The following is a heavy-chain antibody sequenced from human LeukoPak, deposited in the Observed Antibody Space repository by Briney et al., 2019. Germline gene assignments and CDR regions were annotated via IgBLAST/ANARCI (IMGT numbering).Heavy chain of an antibody. CDR3: ARDPQIGGYVWGSY. Sequence: GGSLRLSCAASGFTFSSSAMHWVRQAPGKGLVWVSRINSDGSSTSYADSVKGRFTISRDNAKNTLYLQMNSLRAEDTAVYYCARDPQIGGYVWGSYWGQGTLVTVSS. V-gene: IGHV3-74*01. D-gene: IGHD3-16*01. J-gene: IGHJ4*02. CDR2: INSDGSST. CDR1: GFTFSSSA.